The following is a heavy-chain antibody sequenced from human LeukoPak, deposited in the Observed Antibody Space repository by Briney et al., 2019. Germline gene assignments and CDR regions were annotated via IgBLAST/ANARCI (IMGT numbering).Heavy chain of an antibody. CDR2: ISNSGST. Sequence: SETLSLTCTVSDGPIRSHYWTWIRQSPLKGLEWIGDISNSGSTKYNPSLKSRVTISIDTSKSRFSLRLTSVTAADTAVYYCGRDALVGYFSYYYIDVWGKGTTVTVSS. J-gene: IGHJ6*03. D-gene: IGHD2-15*01. CDR1: DGPIRSHY. V-gene: IGHV4-59*11. CDR3: GRDALVGYFSYYYIDV.